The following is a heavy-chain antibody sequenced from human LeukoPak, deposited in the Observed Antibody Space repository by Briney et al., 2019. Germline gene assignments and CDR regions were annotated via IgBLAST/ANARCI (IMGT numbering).Heavy chain of an antibody. V-gene: IGHV3-74*01. D-gene: IGHD1-26*01. CDR1: GFTFSSYW. CDR3: AKGLMGATPYYFDY. J-gene: IGHJ4*02. Sequence: GSLRLSCAGSGFTFSSYWMHWVRQAPGKGLVWVSRINTDGSSTTYADSVKGRFTISRDNAKNTLYLQMNSLRADDTAVYYCAKGLMGATPYYFDYWGQGTLVTVSS. CDR2: INTDGSST.